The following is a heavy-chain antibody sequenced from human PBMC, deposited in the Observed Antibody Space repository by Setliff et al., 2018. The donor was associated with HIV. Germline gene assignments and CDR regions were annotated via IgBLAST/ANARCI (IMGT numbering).Heavy chain of an antibody. V-gene: IGHV4-59*08. J-gene: IGHJ4*02. CDR1: GGSVSDYY. CDR3: ARHASRDGYNFDY. Sequence: PSETLSLTCTVSGGSVSDYYWSWIRQPPGRGLEWIGYIYYSGNTNYKPSLKRRVTISVDTSKNQFSLKLSSVTAADTAVYYCARHASRDGYNFDYWGQGTLVTVSS. D-gene: IGHD5-12*01. CDR2: IYYSGNT.